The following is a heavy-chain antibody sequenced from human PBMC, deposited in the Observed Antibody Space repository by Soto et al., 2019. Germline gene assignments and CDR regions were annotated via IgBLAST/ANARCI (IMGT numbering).Heavy chain of an antibody. CDR2: ISGSGGST. CDR3: AKNICSGGSCYFDY. J-gene: IGHJ4*02. V-gene: IGHV3-23*01. D-gene: IGHD2-15*01. CDR1: GFTFSGYA. Sequence: GGSLRLSCAASGFTFSGYAMSWVRQSPGKGLEWVSAISGSGGSTYYADSVKGRFTISRDNSKNTLYLQMNSLRAEDTAVYYCAKNICSGGSCYFDYWGQGALVTVSS.